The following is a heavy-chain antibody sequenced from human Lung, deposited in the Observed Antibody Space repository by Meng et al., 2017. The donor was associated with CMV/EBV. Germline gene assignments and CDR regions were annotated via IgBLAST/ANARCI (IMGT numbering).Heavy chain of an antibody. D-gene: IGHD2-2*01. CDR1: GFTFRSHA. Sequence: SCAASGFTFRSHAIHWVRQAPGKGLEWVAFISYDGSNKYYPDSVKGRFTISRDNSKNTLYLQMNSLRPEDTAIYYCARGGMGQEYHFDYWDQGKXVTVSS. CDR2: ISYDGSNK. V-gene: IGHV3-30-3*01. J-gene: IGHJ4*02. CDR3: ARGGMGQEYHFDY.